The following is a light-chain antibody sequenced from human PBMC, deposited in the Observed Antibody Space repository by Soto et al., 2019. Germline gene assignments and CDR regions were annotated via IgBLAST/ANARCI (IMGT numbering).Light chain of an antibody. Sequence: EIVLTQSPGTLSLSPGERATLSCRASQSVNSNFLGWYQQKPGQPPRLLIYGASSRATGIPDRFSGSGSGTDFTLIISRLEPEDFAVYYWQQYSSSPFTFGPGTKVD. CDR1: QSVNSNF. J-gene: IGKJ3*01. CDR2: GAS. V-gene: IGKV3-20*01. CDR3: QQYSSSPFT.